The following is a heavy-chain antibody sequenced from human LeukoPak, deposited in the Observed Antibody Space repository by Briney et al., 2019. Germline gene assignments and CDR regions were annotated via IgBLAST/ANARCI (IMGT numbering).Heavy chain of an antibody. CDR2: INHSGST. J-gene: IGHJ6*02. V-gene: IGHV4-34*01. CDR3: ARGSSWYVRYGMDV. D-gene: IGHD6-13*01. Sequence: SETLSLTCAVYGGFFSGYYWSWIRHPPAKGLEWIGEINHSGSTNYTPSLKSRVTISVDTSKNQFALQLSSVTAADTAVYYCARGSSWYVRYGMDVWGQGTTVTVSS. CDR1: GGFFSGYY.